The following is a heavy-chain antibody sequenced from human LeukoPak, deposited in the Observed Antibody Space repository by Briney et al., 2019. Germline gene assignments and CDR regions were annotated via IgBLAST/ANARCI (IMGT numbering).Heavy chain of an antibody. J-gene: IGHJ4*02. V-gene: IGHV3-7*01. CDR1: GFSFSNYW. CDR3: LGSASYTH. Sequence: TGGSLRLSCAASGFSFSNYWMTWARQAPGKGLEWVANTNQDGSQKNYLDSVRGRLTISRDNAKSSLYLQMNSLRVDDTAVYFCLGSASYTHWGQGTLVTVSS. D-gene: IGHD3-10*01. CDR2: TNQDGSQK.